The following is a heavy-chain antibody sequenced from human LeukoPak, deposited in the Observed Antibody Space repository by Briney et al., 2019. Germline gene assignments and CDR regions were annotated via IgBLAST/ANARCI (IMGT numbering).Heavy chain of an antibody. CDR2: ITPKSGDT. CDR3: ARVRLADERAWAY. J-gene: IGHJ4*02. CDR1: GYTFIDFY. V-gene: IGHV1-2*02. Sequence: ASVKVSFKASGYTFIDFYIHWVRQAPGQGLEYVGWITPKSGDTYSPQRFQGRVTMTRDASISTAYMELSSLRSDDTAVYFCARVRLADERAWAYWGQGTLVTVSS. D-gene: IGHD3-3*02.